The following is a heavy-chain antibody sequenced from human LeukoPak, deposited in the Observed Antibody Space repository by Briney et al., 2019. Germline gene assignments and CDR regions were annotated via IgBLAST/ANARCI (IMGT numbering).Heavy chain of an antibody. Sequence: ASVKVSCKASGYTFTGYYMHWVRQAPGQGLEWMGWINPNSGGTNYAQKFQGWVTMTRDTSISTAYMELSRLRSDDTAVYYCARGPYYYDSSGYYLHPFDYWGQGTLVTVSS. J-gene: IGHJ4*02. V-gene: IGHV1-2*04. CDR2: INPNSGGT. CDR3: ARGPYYYDSSGYYLHPFDY. D-gene: IGHD3-22*01. CDR1: GYTFTGYY.